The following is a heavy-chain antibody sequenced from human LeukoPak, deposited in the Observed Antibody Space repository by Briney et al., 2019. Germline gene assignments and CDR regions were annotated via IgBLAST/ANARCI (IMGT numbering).Heavy chain of an antibody. Sequence: PGGSLRLSCAASGFTFSSYAMSWVRQAPGKGLEWVSAISGSGGSTYYADSVKGRFTISRDNSKNTLYLQMTSLRAEDTAVYYCAKDVPLGANRPYYFDYWGQGTLVTVSS. D-gene: IGHD1-26*01. CDR1: GFTFSSYA. CDR3: AKDVPLGANRPYYFDY. J-gene: IGHJ4*02. V-gene: IGHV3-23*01. CDR2: ISGSGGST.